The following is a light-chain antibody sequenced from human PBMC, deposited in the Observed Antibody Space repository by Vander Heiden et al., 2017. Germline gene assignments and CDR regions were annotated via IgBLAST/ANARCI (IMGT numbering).Light chain of an antibody. V-gene: IGLV3-1*01. Sequence: SYELTQPPSVSVSPGQTASITCSGNKLGDKYVCWYQQKPGQSPVVVIYQDRKRPSGIPERFSGSNSGNTVTLTISGTQAMDEADYYCQTWDSNTAVFGGGTKLTVL. CDR1: KLGDKY. CDR3: QTWDSNTAV. J-gene: IGLJ2*01. CDR2: QDR.